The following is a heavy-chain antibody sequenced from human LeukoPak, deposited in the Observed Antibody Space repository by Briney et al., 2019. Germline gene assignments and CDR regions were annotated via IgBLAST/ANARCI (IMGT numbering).Heavy chain of an antibody. V-gene: IGHV3-53*01. Sequence: GGSLRLSCAASGFTVSSNYMSWVRQAPGKGLEWVSVIYSGGSTYYADSVKGRFTISRDNSKNTLYLQMNSLRGEDTAVYYCARANDSSGYYFDYWGQGTLVTVSS. CDR1: GFTVSSNY. J-gene: IGHJ4*02. D-gene: IGHD3-22*01. CDR2: IYSGGST. CDR3: ARANDSSGYYFDY.